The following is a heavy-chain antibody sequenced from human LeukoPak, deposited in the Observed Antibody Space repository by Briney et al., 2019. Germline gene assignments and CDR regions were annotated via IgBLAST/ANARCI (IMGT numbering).Heavy chain of an antibody. Sequence: PGRSLRLSCAASGFTFSSYWMSWVRQAPGKGLEWVSVIYSGGSTYYADSVKGRFTISRHNSKNTLYLQMNSLRAEDTAVYYCARVGAAWGDAFDIWGQGTMVTVSS. CDR2: IYSGGST. CDR3: ARVGAAWGDAFDI. CDR1: GFTFSSYW. D-gene: IGHD1-26*01. V-gene: IGHV3-53*04. J-gene: IGHJ3*02.